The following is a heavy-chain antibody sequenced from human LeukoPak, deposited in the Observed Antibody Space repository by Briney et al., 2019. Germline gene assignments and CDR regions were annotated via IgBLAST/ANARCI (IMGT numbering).Heavy chain of an antibody. CDR2: INHSGST. CDR1: GGSFTGYY. V-gene: IGHV4-34*01. CDR3: ARGLDDSSGYYYDGSDY. Sequence: SETLSLTWAVYGGSFTGYYWRWIRHPPGGVREWGGEINHSGSTNYNPSPKSRVTISVDPSKNQFSLKLSSVTAADTAVYYCARGLDDSSGYYYDGSDYWGQGPLVTVSS. J-gene: IGHJ4*02. D-gene: IGHD3-22*01.